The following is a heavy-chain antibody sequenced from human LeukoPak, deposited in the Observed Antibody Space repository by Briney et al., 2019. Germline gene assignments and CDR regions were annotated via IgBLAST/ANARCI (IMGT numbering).Heavy chain of an antibody. D-gene: IGHD3-3*01. CDR2: INSDGSST. CDR1: GFTFSSYW. Sequence: PGGSLRLSCAASGFTFSSYWMHWVRQAPGKGLVWVSRINSDGSSTSYADSVKDRFTISRDNAKNTLYLQMNSLRAEDTAVYYCARDQASYDFWSGLYYYYMDVWGKGTTVTVSS. CDR3: ARDQASYDFWSGLYYYYMDV. J-gene: IGHJ6*03. V-gene: IGHV3-74*01.